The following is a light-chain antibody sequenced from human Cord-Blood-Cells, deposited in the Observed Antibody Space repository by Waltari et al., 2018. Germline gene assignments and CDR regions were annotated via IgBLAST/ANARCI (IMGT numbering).Light chain of an antibody. CDR2: DAS. V-gene: IGKV3D-20*01. CDR3: QQYGSSPLT. CDR1: QSVSSSY. J-gene: IGKJ4*01. Sequence: EIVLTQSPATLSLSPGESATLSCGASQSVSSSYLAWYQQKPGLAPRLLIYDASSRATGIPDRFSCSGSGTDFTLTISRLEPEDFAVYYCQQYGSSPLTFGGGTKVEIK.